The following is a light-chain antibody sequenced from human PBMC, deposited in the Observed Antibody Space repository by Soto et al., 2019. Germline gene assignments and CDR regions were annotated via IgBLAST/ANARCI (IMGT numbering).Light chain of an antibody. V-gene: IGKV4-1*01. Sequence: DIVMTQSPDSLAVSLGESATINCKSSQNVLDSPNNKNYLAWYQQKPGQPPKLLIYWASTRESGVPDRFSGSGSGTDFTLTISSLQAEDVATYYCQQYSSTPLTFGGGTKVEVK. CDR1: QNVLDSPNNKNY. CDR2: WAS. CDR3: QQYSSTPLT. J-gene: IGKJ4*01.